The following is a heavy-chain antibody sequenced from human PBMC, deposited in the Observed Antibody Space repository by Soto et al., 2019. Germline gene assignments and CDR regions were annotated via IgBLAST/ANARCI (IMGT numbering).Heavy chain of an antibody. CDR2: IIPILGIA. CDR1: GGTFSSYT. Sequence: QVQLVQSGAEVKKPGSSVKVSCKASGGTFSSYTISWVRQAPGQGLEWMGRIIPILGIANYAQKFQGRVTITASKSTSTAYMELSSLRSEDTAVYYCARERRLNTYYYDSSGPFDYWGQGTLVTVSS. D-gene: IGHD3-22*01. J-gene: IGHJ4*02. CDR3: ARERRLNTYYYDSSGPFDY. V-gene: IGHV1-69*08.